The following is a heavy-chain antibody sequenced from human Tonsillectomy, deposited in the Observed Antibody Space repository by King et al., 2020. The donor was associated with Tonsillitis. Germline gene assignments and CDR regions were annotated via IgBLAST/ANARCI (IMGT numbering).Heavy chain of an antibody. Sequence: VQLVESGAEVKKPGASVKVSGKASGYTFTGYYIHWVRQAPGQGLEWMGWINPNSGGTDYAQKFQGRVTMTRDTFITTAYMDLSRLRSDDTALYYCARARGGSYLFAYWGQGTLVTVSS. D-gene: IGHD1-26*01. CDR2: INPNSGGT. J-gene: IGHJ4*02. CDR3: ARARGGSYLFAY. CDR1: GYTFTGYY. V-gene: IGHV1-2*02.